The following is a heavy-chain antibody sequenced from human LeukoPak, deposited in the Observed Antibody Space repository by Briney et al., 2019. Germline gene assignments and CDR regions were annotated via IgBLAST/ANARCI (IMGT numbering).Heavy chain of an antibody. CDR1: GGSFSGYY. CDR3: ASLTPYGKYYYYYYMDV. D-gene: IGHD4-17*01. Sequence: SETLSLTCAVYGGSFSGYYWSWIRQPPGKGLEWIGEINHSGSTNYNPSLKSRVTISVGTSKNQFSLKLSSVTAADTAVYYCASLTPYGKYYYYYYMDVWGKGTTVTVSS. V-gene: IGHV4-34*01. J-gene: IGHJ6*03. CDR2: INHSGST.